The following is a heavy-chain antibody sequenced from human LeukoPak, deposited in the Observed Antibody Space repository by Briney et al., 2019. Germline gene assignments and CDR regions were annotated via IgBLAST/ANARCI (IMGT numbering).Heavy chain of an antibody. CDR2: IWYDGSNK. D-gene: IGHD3-10*01. CDR1: GFTFSSYG. J-gene: IGHJ3*02. CDR3: ARDRGRWFGSTDAFDI. Sequence: GGSLRLSCAASGFTFSSYGLHWVRQAPGKGLEWVAVIWYDGSNKYYADSVKGRFTISRDNSKNTLYLQMNSLRAEDTAVYYCARDRGRWFGSTDAFDIWGQGTMVTVSS. V-gene: IGHV3-33*01.